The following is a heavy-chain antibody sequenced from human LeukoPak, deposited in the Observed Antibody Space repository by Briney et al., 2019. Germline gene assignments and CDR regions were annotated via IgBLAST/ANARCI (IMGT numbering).Heavy chain of an antibody. CDR1: GFTFSSYA. Sequence: GGSLRLSCAASGFTFSSYAMSWVRQAPGKGLEWVSALSRSGDTTYYADSVKGRFTISRDSAKNSLYLQMNSLRAEDTAVYYCARDRLAAAGNFDYWGQGTLVTVSS. V-gene: IGHV3-23*01. J-gene: IGHJ4*02. D-gene: IGHD6-13*01. CDR3: ARDRLAAAGNFDY. CDR2: LSRSGDTT.